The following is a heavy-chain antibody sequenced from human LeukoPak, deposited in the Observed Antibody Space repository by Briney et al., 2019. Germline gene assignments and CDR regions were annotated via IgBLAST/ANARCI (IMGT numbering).Heavy chain of an antibody. CDR1: GGTFSSYA. Sequence: ASVKVSCKASGGTFSSYAISWVRQAPGQGLEWMGGIIPILGTANYAQKFQGRVTITTDESTSTAYMELSSLRSEDTAVYYCARGRRYCSSTSCYTPPVYWGQGTLVTVSS. D-gene: IGHD2-2*02. J-gene: IGHJ4*02. V-gene: IGHV1-69*05. CDR2: IIPILGTA. CDR3: ARGRRYCSSTSCYTPPVY.